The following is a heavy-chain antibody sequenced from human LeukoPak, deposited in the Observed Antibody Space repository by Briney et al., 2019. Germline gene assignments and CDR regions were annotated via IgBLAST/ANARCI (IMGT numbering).Heavy chain of an antibody. Sequence: GGSLRLSCAASGFTFSSYGMHWVRQAPGKGLEWVAFIRDDGSNKYYADSVKGRFTISRDNSKNTLYLQMNSLRAEDTAVYYCFGCRSSRVYWGQGTLVTVSS. J-gene: IGHJ4*02. D-gene: IGHD3-16*01. CDR2: IRDDGSNK. CDR3: FGCRSSRVY. CDR1: GFTFSSYG. V-gene: IGHV3-30*02.